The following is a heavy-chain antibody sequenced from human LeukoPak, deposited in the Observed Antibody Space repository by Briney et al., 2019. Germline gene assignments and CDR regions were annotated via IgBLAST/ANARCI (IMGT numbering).Heavy chain of an antibody. CDR3: ATPRMNYYGSGSHYSYYYVDV. CDR2: VIPHSGIA. Sequence: SVKVSCKASGGAFTRAAVSWVRQAPGQGLEWMGGVIPHSGIADYAQKFQGRVTITADESTSTAYMELKSLTSEDTAVYYCATPRMNYYGSGSHYSYYYVDVWGSGTAITFSS. D-gene: IGHD3-10*01. V-gene: IGHV1-69*13. CDR1: GGAFTRAA. J-gene: IGHJ6*03.